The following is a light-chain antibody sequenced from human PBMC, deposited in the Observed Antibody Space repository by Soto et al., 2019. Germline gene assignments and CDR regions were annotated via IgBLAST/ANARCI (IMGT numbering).Light chain of an antibody. J-gene: IGKJ1*01. CDR3: GQGTHWPWT. CDR2: QVS. V-gene: IGKV2-30*01. CDR1: QGLVYSDGNTF. Sequence: DVVMTQSPLSLSVTLGQPASIFCSSSQGLVYSDGNTFLNWFHQRPGQSPRRLIYQVSNRDSGVPDRFSGSGSGTDYTLTISRVEAEDVGIYYCGQGTHWPWTFGQGTKVEIK.